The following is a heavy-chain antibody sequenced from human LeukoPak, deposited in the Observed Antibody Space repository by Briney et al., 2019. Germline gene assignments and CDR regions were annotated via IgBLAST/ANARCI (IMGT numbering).Heavy chain of an antibody. Sequence: GGSLRLSCAASGFTFSSYWMSWVRQAPGKGLEWVAIIKQDGGEKYYVDSVKGRFTISRDNAEKSLYLQMNSLRAADTAVYYCATSRTSDYWGQGTLVTVSS. CDR2: IKQDGGEK. D-gene: IGHD1-14*01. J-gene: IGHJ4*02. CDR3: ATSRTSDY. CDR1: GFTFSSYW. V-gene: IGHV3-7*03.